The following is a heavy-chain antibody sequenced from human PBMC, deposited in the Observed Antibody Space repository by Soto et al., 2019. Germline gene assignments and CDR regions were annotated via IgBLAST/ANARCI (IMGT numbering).Heavy chain of an antibody. Sequence: GGSLRLSCAASGFTFSTYAMSWVRQAPGKGLDWVSVISGDSGTTYYADYVKGRFTTSRDNSKNTLYLQMNTLSAEDMAVYYCAHVAPATVGAFAVWGQGTMVTVSS. D-gene: IGHD2-15*01. J-gene: IGHJ3*01. V-gene: IGHV3-23*01. CDR3: AHVAPATVGAFAV. CDR1: GFTFSTYA. CDR2: ISGDSGTT.